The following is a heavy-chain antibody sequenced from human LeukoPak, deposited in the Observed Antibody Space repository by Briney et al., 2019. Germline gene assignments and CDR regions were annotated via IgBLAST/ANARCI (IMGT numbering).Heavy chain of an antibody. J-gene: IGHJ4*02. V-gene: IGHV3-23*01. CDR1: GFTFSSYA. Sequence: PGGSLRLSCAASGFTFSSYAMSWVRQAPGKGLEWVSAISGSGGSTYYADSVKGRFTISRDNSKNTLYLQMNSLRAEDTAVYYCARDSGYYRTPPDFWGQGTLVTVSS. CDR3: ARDSGYYRTPPDF. D-gene: IGHD3-22*01. CDR2: ISGSGGST.